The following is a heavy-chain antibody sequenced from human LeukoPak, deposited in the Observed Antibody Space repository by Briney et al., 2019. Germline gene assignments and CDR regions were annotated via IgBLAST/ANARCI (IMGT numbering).Heavy chain of an antibody. CDR1: GYTFTSYG. CDR3: AREGLPLRGGYYYYMDV. CDR2: ISAYNGNT. D-gene: IGHD3-16*01. V-gene: IGHV1-18*01. J-gene: IGHJ6*03. Sequence: ASVKVSCKASGYTFTSYGISWVRQAPGQGLEWMGWISAYNGNTNYAQKLQGRVTMTTDTSTSTAYMELRNLRSDDTAVYYCAREGLPLRGGYYYYMDVWGKGTTVTVSS.